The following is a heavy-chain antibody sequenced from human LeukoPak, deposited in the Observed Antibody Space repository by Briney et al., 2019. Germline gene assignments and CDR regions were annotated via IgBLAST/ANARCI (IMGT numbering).Heavy chain of an antibody. Sequence: PSETLSLTCAVYGGSFSGYYWSWIRQPPGKGLEWIGEINHSGSTNYNPSLKSRVTISVDTSKNQFSLKLSSVTAADTAVYYCARGPPLRYFDWRKVPYYYYYYMDVWGKGTTVTVSS. D-gene: IGHD3-9*01. V-gene: IGHV4-34*01. CDR3: ARGPPLRYFDWRKVPYYYYYYMDV. J-gene: IGHJ6*03. CDR2: INHSGST. CDR1: GGSFSGYY.